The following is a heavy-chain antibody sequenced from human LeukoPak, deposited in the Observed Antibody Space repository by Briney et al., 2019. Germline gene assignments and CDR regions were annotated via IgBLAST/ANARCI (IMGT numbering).Heavy chain of an antibody. Sequence: GGSLRLSCAASGFTFSSYGMHWVRQAPGKGLEWVAFIRYDGSNKYYADSVKGRFTISRDNSKNTLYLQMNSLRAEDTAVYYCAKESAGIAARGLFDYWGQGTLVTVSS. J-gene: IGHJ4*02. CDR2: IRYDGSNK. CDR3: AKESAGIAARGLFDY. D-gene: IGHD6-13*01. V-gene: IGHV3-30*02. CDR1: GFTFSSYG.